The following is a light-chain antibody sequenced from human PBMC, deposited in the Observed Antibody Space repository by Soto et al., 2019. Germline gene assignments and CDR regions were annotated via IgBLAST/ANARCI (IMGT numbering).Light chain of an antibody. J-gene: IGLJ2*01. Sequence: QSALTQPASVSGSPGQSITISCIGTSSDVGGYNYVSWYQQHPGKVPKLMIYDVSKRPSGVPDRFSGSKSGNTASLTISGLQAEDEADYYCCSYAGSYTVVFGGGTKVTVL. CDR2: DVS. CDR3: CSYAGSYTVV. CDR1: SSDVGGYNY. V-gene: IGLV2-11*01.